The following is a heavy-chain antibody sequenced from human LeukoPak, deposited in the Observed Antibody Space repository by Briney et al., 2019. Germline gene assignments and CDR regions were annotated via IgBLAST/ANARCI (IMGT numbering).Heavy chain of an antibody. CDR2: INPNSGGT. J-gene: IGHJ4*02. V-gene: IGHV1-2*06. CDR3: ESRIVGATFFDY. D-gene: IGHD1-26*01. CDR1: GYTFTGYY. Sequence: GASVKVSCKASGYTFTGYYMRWVRQAPGQGLEWMGRINPNSGGTNYAQKFQGRVTMTRDTSISTAYMELSRLRSDDTAVYYCESRIVGATFFDYWGQGTLVTVSS.